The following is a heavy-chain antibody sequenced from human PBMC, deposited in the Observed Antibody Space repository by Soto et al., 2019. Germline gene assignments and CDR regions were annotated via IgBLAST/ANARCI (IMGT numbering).Heavy chain of an antibody. D-gene: IGHD6-6*01. V-gene: IGHV4-59*01. J-gene: IGHJ6*02. CDR2: IYYSGST. Sequence: TSETLSLTCTVSSAPITKYYWSRIRQPPGKGLERIGYIYYSGSTNYNPSLKSRVTISVDTSKNQSSLKLSSVTAADTAVYYCARDLLAARPPYPYYYYGMDVWGQGTTVTVSS. CDR3: ARDLLAARPPYPYYYYGMDV. CDR1: SAPITKYY.